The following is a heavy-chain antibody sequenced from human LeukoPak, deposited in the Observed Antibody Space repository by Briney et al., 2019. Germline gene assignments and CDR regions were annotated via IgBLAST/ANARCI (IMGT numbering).Heavy chain of an antibody. CDR1: GFTFSSYA. D-gene: IGHD6-13*01. CDR3: AKSFGPVIAAAGTGAD. J-gene: IGHJ4*02. Sequence: GRSLRLSCAASGFTFSSYAMNWVRQAPGKGLEWVSIISGSGTNTYYADSVKGRFTISRDNSKNTLYLQMNSLRAEDTAVYYCAKSFGPVIAAAGTGADWGQGTLVTVSS. CDR2: ISGSGTNT. V-gene: IGHV3-23*01.